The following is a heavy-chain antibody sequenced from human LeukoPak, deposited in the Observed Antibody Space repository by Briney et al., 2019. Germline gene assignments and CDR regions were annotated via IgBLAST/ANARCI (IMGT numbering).Heavy chain of an antibody. V-gene: IGHV4-31*03. CDR2: IYYSGST. CDR1: GGSISSGGYY. Sequence: PSETLSLTCTVSGGSISSGGYYWSWIRQHPGKGLEWIGYIYYSGSTYYNPSLKSRVTISVDTSKNQFSLKLSSVTAADTAVYYCARRETSYCCWFDPWGQGTLVTVSS. J-gene: IGHJ5*02. D-gene: IGHD2-21*02. CDR3: ARRETSYCCWFDP.